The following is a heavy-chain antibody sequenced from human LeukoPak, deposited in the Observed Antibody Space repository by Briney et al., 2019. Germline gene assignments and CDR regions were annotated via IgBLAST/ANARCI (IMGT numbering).Heavy chain of an antibody. CDR2: IYTSGST. D-gene: IGHD6-6*01. Sequence: SETLSLTCTVSGGSISSYYWSWIRQPAGKGLEWIGRIYTSGSTNYNPSLKSRVTMSVDTSKNQFSPKLSSVTAADTAVYYCARDRAVRSSGAFDIWGQGTMVTVSS. CDR1: GGSISSYY. J-gene: IGHJ3*02. CDR3: ARDRAVRSSGAFDI. V-gene: IGHV4-4*07.